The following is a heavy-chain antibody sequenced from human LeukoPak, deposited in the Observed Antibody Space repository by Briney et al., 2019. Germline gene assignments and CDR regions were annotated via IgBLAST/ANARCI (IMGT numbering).Heavy chain of an antibody. V-gene: IGHV1-46*01. CDR1: GGTFSSYA. D-gene: IGHD1-26*01. Sequence: ASVKVSCKASGGTFSSYAISWVRQAPGQGLEWMGIINPSGGSTSYAQKFQGRVTMTRDTSTSTVYMELSSLRSEDTAVYYCARAQRGAGSYWGQGTLVTVSS. CDR2: INPSGGST. CDR3: ARAQRGAGSY. J-gene: IGHJ4*02.